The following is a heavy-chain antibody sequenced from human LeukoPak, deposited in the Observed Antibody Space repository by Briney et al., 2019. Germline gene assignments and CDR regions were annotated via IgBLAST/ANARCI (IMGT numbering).Heavy chain of an antibody. V-gene: IGHV3-53*04. Sequence: VWALRLSCASSGFTVSSNYMSGVRQAPGKGLEGVSVIYSGGSTYYADSVKGQVPVYKHNSKITLYVQMNRLRAEETAVYSCASSIDLWELDYWGQGTLVTVSS. CDR3: ASSIDLWELDY. J-gene: IGHJ4*02. CDR1: GFTVSSNY. CDR2: IYSGGST. D-gene: IGHD1-26*01.